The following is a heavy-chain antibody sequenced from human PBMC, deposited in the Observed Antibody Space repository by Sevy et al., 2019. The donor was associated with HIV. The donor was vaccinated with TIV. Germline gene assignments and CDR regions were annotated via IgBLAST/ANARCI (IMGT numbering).Heavy chain of an antibody. J-gene: IGHJ3*02. V-gene: IGHV3-21*01. CDR2: ISNSPSYI. CDR1: GFTFISFT. Sequence: GGSLRLSCAASGFTFISFTMNWVRQAPGKGLEWVSSISNSPSYIYYADSVKGRFTISRDNAKNALYLQMDSLRVEDAAVYYWGGRGGLTDGGFDIGGQGTMVTVSS. CDR3: GGRGGLTDGGFDI. D-gene: IGHD3-16*01.